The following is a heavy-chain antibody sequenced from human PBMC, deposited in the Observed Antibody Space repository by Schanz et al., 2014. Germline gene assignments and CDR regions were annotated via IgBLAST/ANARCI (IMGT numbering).Heavy chain of an antibody. CDR2: IYHSGST. CDR1: GGSISSSNW. J-gene: IGHJ5*02. D-gene: IGHD5-18*01. CDR3: ARRSVSPSGNSYGYVVAWFDP. Sequence: QVQLQESGPGLVKPSGTLSLTCAVSGGSISSSNWWSWVRQPPGKGLEWIGEIYHSGSTNYKPSLKSRFTISADKSKNQFSLKLGSVTAADTAVYYCARRSVSPSGNSYGYVVAWFDPWGQGTLVTVSS. V-gene: IGHV4-4*02.